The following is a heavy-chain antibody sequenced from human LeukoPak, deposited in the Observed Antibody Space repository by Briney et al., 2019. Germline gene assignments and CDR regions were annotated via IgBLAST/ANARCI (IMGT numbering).Heavy chain of an antibody. Sequence: HPGGSLRLSCAASGFIFSSYEMHWVRQAPGKGLEWVSYISSSGSDIYYADSVKGRFTISRDNAKNSLYLHMNSLRAEDTAVYYCARDYGGSSPFDYWGQGTLVTVSS. CDR3: ARDYGGSSPFDY. CDR2: ISSSGSDI. V-gene: IGHV3-48*03. D-gene: IGHD4-23*01. J-gene: IGHJ4*02. CDR1: GFIFSSYE.